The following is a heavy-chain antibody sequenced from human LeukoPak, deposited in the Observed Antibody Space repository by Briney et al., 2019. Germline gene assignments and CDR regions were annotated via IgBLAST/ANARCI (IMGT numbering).Heavy chain of an antibody. V-gene: IGHV3-30*18. CDR2: ISHDGSKK. D-gene: IGHD6-13*01. Sequence: GRSLRLSCAASGFTLSYYGMHWVRQAPGKGLEWVAVISHDGSKKFYADSVKGRFTVSRDNSKNTLYLQMNSLRTEDTAIYYCAKDPHSSSWYYFEYWGQGTLVTVSS. J-gene: IGHJ4*02. CDR1: GFTLSYYG. CDR3: AKDPHSSSWYYFEY.